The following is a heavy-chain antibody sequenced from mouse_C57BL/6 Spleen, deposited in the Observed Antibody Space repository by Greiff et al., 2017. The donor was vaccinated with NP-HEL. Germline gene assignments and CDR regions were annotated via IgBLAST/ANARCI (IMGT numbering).Heavy chain of an antibody. V-gene: IGHV2-4*01. D-gene: IGHD6-1*01. Sequence: VKLVESGPGLVQPSQSLSITCTVSGFSLTSYGVHWVRQPPGKGLEWLGVIWSGGSTDYNAAFISRLSISKDNSKSQVFFKMNSLQADDTAIYYCAKGDSSYYYAMDYWGQGTSVTVSS. CDR2: IWSGGST. CDR3: AKGDSSYYYAMDY. CDR1: GFSLTSYG. J-gene: IGHJ4*01.